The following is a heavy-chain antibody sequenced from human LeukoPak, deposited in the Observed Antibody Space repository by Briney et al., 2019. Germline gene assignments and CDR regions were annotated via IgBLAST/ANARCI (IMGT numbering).Heavy chain of an antibody. Sequence: GGSLRLSCAASGFTFSSYAMNWVRQAPGKGLEWVSVIYSGGTTYYADSVKGRFTISRDNSKNTLYLQMNSLRVEDTAVYYCARDRRAVALGPDRAPDYWGQGALVTVSS. J-gene: IGHJ4*02. D-gene: IGHD6-19*01. CDR2: IYSGGTT. V-gene: IGHV3-66*01. CDR3: ARDRRAVALGPDRAPDY. CDR1: GFTFSSYA.